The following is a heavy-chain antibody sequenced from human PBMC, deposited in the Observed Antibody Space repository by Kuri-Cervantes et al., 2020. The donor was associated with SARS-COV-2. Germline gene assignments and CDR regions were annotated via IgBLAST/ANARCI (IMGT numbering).Heavy chain of an antibody. CDR3: ARDPRHYCSSTSCYSYYGMDV. CDR1: GGSFSGYY. J-gene: IGHJ6*02. Sequence: SQTLSLTCAVYGGSFSGYYWSWIRQPPGKGLEWIGYTYYSGSTNYNPSLKSRVTISVDTSKNQFSLKLSSVTAADTAVYYCARDPRHYCSSTSCYSYYGMDVWGQGTTVTVSS. CDR2: TYYSGST. V-gene: IGHV4-59*01. D-gene: IGHD2-2*02.